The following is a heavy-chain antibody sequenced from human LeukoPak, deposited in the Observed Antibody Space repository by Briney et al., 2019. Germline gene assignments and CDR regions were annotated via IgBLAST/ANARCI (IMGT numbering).Heavy chain of an antibody. CDR3: ARVLDGCDY. CDR2: ISNSGSII. Sequence: AGGSLRLSCAASGFTFSSYEMNWVRQAPGKGLEWVSYISNSGSIIYYADSVKGRFTISRDNAKNSLHLQVNSLRAEDTAVYYCARVLDGCDYWGQGTLVTVSS. V-gene: IGHV3-48*03. D-gene: IGHD2-15*01. J-gene: IGHJ4*02. CDR1: GFTFSSYE.